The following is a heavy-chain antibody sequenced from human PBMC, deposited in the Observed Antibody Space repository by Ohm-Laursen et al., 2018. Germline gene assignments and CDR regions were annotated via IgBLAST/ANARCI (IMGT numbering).Heavy chain of an antibody. V-gene: IGHV1-8*01. CDR2: MNPNSGNT. CDR1: GYTFTSFD. D-gene: IGHD4-23*01. CDR3: ARAPTTVVTPRWFDP. J-gene: IGHJ5*02. Sequence: SVKVSCKASGYTFTSFDINWVRQATGQGLEWMGWMNPNSGNTGYAQKFQGRVTMTRNTSISTAYMELSSLRSEDTAVYYCARAPTTVVTPRWFDPWGQGTLVTVSS.